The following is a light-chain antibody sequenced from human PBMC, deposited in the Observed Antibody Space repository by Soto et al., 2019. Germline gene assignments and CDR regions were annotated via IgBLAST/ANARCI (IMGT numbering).Light chain of an antibody. V-gene: IGKV3-15*01. J-gene: IGKJ1*01. CDR3: QQNNKRPP. CDR1: QSVRSN. Sequence: IVLTQYPATLSVSLGERATLSCRTSQSVRSNLACYQQKPGQAPRLLIYGASTRASGIPARFSGSGSGTEFTPTISSLQSEDFAVYYCQQNNKRPPFGQGTKVDIK. CDR2: GAS.